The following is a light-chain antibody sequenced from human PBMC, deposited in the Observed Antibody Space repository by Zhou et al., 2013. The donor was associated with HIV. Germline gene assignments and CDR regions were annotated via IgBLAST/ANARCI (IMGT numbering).Light chain of an antibody. Sequence: DIVMTQTPLSLSVTPGQPASISCESSQSLLRSDGKTFLYWHVQKPGQPPQLLIYEVSNRFSGVPERFSGSGSMTNFTLTIGRVEAEDAGVYYCLQSIQLPPTFGQGTKVEIK. CDR2: EVS. CDR1: QSLLRSDGKTF. CDR3: LQSIQLPPT. V-gene: IGKV2D-29*01. J-gene: IGKJ1*01.